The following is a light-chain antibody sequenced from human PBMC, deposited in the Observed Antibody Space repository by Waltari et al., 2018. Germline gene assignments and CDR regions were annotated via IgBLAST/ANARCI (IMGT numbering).Light chain of an antibody. J-gene: IGLJ1*01. CDR1: SLRISD. V-gene: IGLV3-19*01. CDR3: NCRDTSCKGV. Sequence: SSELTQDPAVSVALGQTVRITCQGDSLRISDASWYQQKPGQAPVLVRDGKNQRPSRSPDRFSGSTLGSTSSLTITGAQADDEADYHCNCRDTSCKGVFGSGTTVTVL. CDR2: GKN.